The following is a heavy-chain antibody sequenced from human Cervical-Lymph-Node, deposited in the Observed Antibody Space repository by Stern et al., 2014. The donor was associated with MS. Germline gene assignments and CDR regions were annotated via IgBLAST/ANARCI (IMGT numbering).Heavy chain of an antibody. D-gene: IGHD2-21*02. CDR2: INSTGTYK. CDR3: AKTALSSRGWTSFDY. Sequence: EVQLVESGGGLVKPGGSLRLSCAASEFSFNIITMNWVRQAPGKGLEWILSINSTGTYKYYADSVKGRFTISRDNAKNSLFLQMNSRRVEDTAVYHCAKTALSSRGWTSFDYWGQGTLVSVSS. V-gene: IGHV3-21*01. CDR1: EFSFNIIT. J-gene: IGHJ4*02.